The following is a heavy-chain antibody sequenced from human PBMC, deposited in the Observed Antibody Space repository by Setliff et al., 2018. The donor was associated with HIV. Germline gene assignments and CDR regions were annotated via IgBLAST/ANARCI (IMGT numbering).Heavy chain of an antibody. V-gene: IGHV4-59*11. CDR3: ARDLGRITLSGVNEGWFDP. CDR1: GGSISSHY. CDR2: IYYSGNT. J-gene: IGHJ5*02. Sequence: PSETLSLTCTVSGGSISSHYWSWIRQPPGKGLEWIGYIYYSGNTHFNPSLKSRVTISLDTSKNQVFLKLTSVTAADTAVYYCARDLGRITLSGVNEGWFDPWGQGTLVTVSS. D-gene: IGHD3-3*01.